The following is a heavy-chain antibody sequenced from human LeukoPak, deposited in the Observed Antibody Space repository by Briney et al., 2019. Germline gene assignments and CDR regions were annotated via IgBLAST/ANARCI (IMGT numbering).Heavy chain of an antibody. CDR2: AYYTGEI. V-gene: IGHV4-39*01. J-gene: IGHJ6*02. Sequence: SETLSLTCTVSGGSVASTGCYWGWIRQSPGKGLEWIGSAYYTGEIYSTPSLKSRLTISVDTSKNQFALALTSVTAADTAVYYCGRHVSNGWDYHYGLDVWGQGTTVTVSS. CDR3: GRHVSNGWDYHYGLDV. D-gene: IGHD6-19*01. CDR1: GGSVASTGCY.